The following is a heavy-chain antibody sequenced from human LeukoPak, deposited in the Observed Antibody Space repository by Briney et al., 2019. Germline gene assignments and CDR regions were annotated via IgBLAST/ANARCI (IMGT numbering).Heavy chain of an antibody. CDR2: ISDSGGNT. CDR3: ARGPVFGVCSSTSCYGFFDY. D-gene: IGHD2-2*01. CDR1: GITLSNYG. V-gene: IGHV3-23*01. J-gene: IGHJ4*02. Sequence: GGSLRLSCAVSGITLSNYGMSWVRQAPGKGLEWVAGISDSGGNTKYADSVKGRFTISRDNSKNTLYLQMNSLRAEDTAVYYCARGPVFGVCSSTSCYGFFDYWGQGTLVTVSS.